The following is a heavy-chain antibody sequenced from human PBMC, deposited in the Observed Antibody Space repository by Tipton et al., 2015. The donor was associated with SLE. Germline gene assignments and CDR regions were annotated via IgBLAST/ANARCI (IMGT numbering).Heavy chain of an antibody. Sequence: TLSLTCTVSGGSISSYYWSWIRQPPGKGLEWIGHIYYTGRTNYNPSLKSRVTISVDTSQNHFSLKLRSVTAADTAVYYCARVPGDNWNSDIMDVWGQGTTVTVSS. D-gene: IGHD1/OR15-1a*01. V-gene: IGHV4-59*12. CDR3: ARVPGDNWNSDIMDV. CDR1: GGSISSYY. CDR2: IYYTGRT. J-gene: IGHJ6*02.